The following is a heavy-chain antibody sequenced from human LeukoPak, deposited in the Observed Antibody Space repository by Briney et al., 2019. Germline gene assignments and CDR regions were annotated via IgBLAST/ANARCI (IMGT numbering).Heavy chain of an antibody. D-gene: IGHD5-18*01. J-gene: IGHJ4*02. V-gene: IGHV1-18*01. CDR3: ARVKQLWRDYYLDY. CDR2: NSADNGIT. CDR1: GYTFTTSG. Sequence: ASVKVSCKASGYTFTTSGINWVRQAPGQGLEWLGWNSADNGITGYAQKFQGRVTLISDTSTNTAYMELRNLRSDDTAVYYCARVKQLWRDYYLDYWGQGTLVTVSS.